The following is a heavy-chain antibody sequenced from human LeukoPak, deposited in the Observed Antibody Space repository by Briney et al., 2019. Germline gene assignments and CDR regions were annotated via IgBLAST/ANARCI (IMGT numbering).Heavy chain of an antibody. J-gene: IGHJ4*02. D-gene: IGHD6-19*01. CDR2: IKQDGSEK. Sequence: GGSLRLSCAASGFTFSNSWMSWVRQAPGKGLEWVANIKQDGSEKYYVDSVKGRFTISRDNAKNSLYLQMNSLRAEDTAVYYCARALSSGWSYYFDYWGQGTLVTVSS. V-gene: IGHV3-7*01. CDR1: GFTFSNSW. CDR3: ARALSSGWSYYFDY.